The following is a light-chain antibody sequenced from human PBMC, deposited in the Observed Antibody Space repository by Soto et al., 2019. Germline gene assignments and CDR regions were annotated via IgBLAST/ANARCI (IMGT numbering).Light chain of an antibody. Sequence: EIVLTQSPGTLSLSPGERATLSCRASQSVSSSYLAWYQQKPGQAPRLLIYGASSRATGIPDRFSGSGSGTDFTLTISRLEPEDFAVDYCQQYGSSPQTFGPGTKVEIK. CDR1: QSVSSSY. CDR2: GAS. CDR3: QQYGSSPQT. V-gene: IGKV3-20*01. J-gene: IGKJ1*01.